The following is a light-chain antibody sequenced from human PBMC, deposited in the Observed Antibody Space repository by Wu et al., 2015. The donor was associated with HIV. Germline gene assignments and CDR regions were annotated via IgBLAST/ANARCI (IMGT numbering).Light chain of an antibody. CDR1: QSVNSN. CDR3: QQRSTWPPHFT. J-gene: IGKJ3*01. V-gene: IGKV3-11*01. CDR2: DAS. Sequence: MTQSPATLSVSPGERVTLSCRASQSVNSNLAWYQQIPGQAPRLLIYDASNRATDIPARFSGSGSGTDFTLTISSLEPEDFAIYYCQQRSTWPPHFTFGPGTRVDLK.